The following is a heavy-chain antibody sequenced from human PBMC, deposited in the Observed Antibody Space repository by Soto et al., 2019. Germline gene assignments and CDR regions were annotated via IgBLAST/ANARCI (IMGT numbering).Heavy chain of an antibody. V-gene: IGHV4-59*11. J-gene: IGHJ4*02. CDR2: IYDSGST. Sequence: PSETLSLTCSVSGDSLKNHYWAWIRHSPGKGLEWIGNIYDSGSTNYSPALKSRVSMSVDTSKNLFSLKMNSVTAAETAVYYCERSSMVPVDYFDLWGQGTLATLSS. CDR1: GDSLKNHY. CDR3: ERSSMVPVDYFDL. D-gene: IGHD3-10*01.